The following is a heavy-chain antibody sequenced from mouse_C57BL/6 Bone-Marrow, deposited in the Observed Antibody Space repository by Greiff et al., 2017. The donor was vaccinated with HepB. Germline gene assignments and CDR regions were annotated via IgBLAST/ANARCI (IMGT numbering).Heavy chain of an antibody. J-gene: IGHJ3*01. CDR1: GYSITSDY. CDR2: ISYSGST. V-gene: IGHV3-8*01. Sequence: EVQGVESGPCLAKPSQTLSLTCSVTGYSITSDYWNWIRKFPGNKLEYMGYISYSGSTYYNPSLKSRISITRDTSKNQYYLQLNSVTTEDTATYYCASHYYYGSSLEPWFAYWGQGTLVTVSA. D-gene: IGHD1-1*01. CDR3: ASHYYYGSSLEPWFAY.